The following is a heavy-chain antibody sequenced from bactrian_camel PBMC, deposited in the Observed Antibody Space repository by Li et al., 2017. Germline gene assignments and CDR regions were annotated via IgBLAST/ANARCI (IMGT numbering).Heavy chain of an antibody. J-gene: IGHJ6*01. CDR1: GYTYNTMC. CDR3: AADLRWCRSGYFDPHGRVGY. CDR2: IYPRDGRT. D-gene: IGHD2*01. Sequence: HVQLVESGGGSVQAGGSLRLSCAASGYTYNTMCMGWFRQAPGKERENVANIYPRDGRTNYADSVKGRFTISQDNAKNMVYLQVNGLKAEDTAMYYCAADLRWCRSGYFDPHGRVGYWGQGTQVTVS. V-gene: IGHV3-3*01.